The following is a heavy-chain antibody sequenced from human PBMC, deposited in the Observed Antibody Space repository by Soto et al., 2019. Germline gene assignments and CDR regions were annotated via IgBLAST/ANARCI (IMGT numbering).Heavy chain of an antibody. J-gene: IGHJ5*02. CDR2: ISAYNGNT. D-gene: IGHD3-3*01. CDR1: GYTFTSYG. V-gene: IGHV1-18*01. Sequence: GASVKVSCKASGYTFTSYGISWVRQAPGQGLEWMGWISAYNGNTNYAQKLQGRVTMTTDTSTSTAYMELRSLRSDDTAVYYCAREVIGGITIFGVEEYNWFDPWGQGTLVTVSS. CDR3: AREVIGGITIFGVEEYNWFDP.